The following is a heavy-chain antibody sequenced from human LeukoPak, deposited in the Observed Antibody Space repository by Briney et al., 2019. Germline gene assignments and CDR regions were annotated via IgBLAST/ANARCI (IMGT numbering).Heavy chain of an antibody. V-gene: IGHV3-7*03. CDR1: EFTIANYW. CDR2: IKEDGSEK. D-gene: IGHD5-24*01. J-gene: IGHJ4*02. CDR3: ARRDDHNGRDY. Sequence: GSLRLSCSASEFTIANYWMGWVRQAPGKGLEWVANIKEDGSEKCYVGSVKGRFTISRDNAKNSVYLQMNSLRVEDTAVYYCARRDDHNGRDYWGQGTLVTVSS.